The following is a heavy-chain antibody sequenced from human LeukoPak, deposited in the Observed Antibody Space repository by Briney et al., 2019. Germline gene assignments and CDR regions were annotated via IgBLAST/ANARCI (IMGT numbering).Heavy chain of an antibody. CDR2: ISSSGSTI. D-gene: IGHD3-10*01. J-gene: IGHJ6*02. CDR3: ARSAGYYGMDI. CDR1: GFTFSSYE. V-gene: IGHV3-48*03. Sequence: PGGSLRLSCAASGFTFSSYEMNWVRQAPGKGLEWVSYISSSGSTIYYADSVKGRFTISRDNAKNTLYLQMNSLRAEDTAVYYCARSAGYYGMDIWGQGTTVTVSS.